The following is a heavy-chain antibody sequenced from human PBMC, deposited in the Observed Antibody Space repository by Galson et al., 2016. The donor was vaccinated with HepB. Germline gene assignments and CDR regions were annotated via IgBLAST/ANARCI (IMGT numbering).Heavy chain of an antibody. CDR1: GFNFRNYG. D-gene: IGHD3-10*01. CDR2: ISFDETEK. J-gene: IGHJ4*02. CDR3: AKDEGSGSYYNIPTFSPFAH. Sequence: SLRLSCAASGFNFRNYGMHWVRQAPGKGLEWVALISFDETEKYYADSVEGRFTISRDNSKNTLYLQMNSLRPEETAVYFCAKDEGSGSYYNIPTFSPFAHWGQGALVTVSS. V-gene: IGHV3-30*18.